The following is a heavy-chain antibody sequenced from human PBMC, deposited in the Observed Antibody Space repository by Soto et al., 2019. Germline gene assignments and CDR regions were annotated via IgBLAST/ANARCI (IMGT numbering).Heavy chain of an antibody. CDR3: VNKGGSYPFDY. Sequence: GGSLRLSCSASGFTFSSYAMHWVRQAPGKGLEYVSAISSNGGSTYYADSVKGRFTISRDNSKNTLYLQMSSLRAEDTAVYYCVNKGGSYPFDYWGQGTLVTVSS. CDR1: GFTFSSYA. J-gene: IGHJ4*02. V-gene: IGHV3-64D*06. CDR2: ISSNGGST. D-gene: IGHD1-26*01.